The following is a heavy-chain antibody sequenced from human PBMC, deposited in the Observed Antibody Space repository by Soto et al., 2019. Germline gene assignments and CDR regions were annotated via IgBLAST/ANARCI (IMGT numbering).Heavy chain of an antibody. J-gene: IGHJ4*02. CDR3: AKGGPLTGWPYGDF. CDR1: GFAFNDYG. D-gene: IGHD4-17*01. Sequence: QVQLVESGGGVVQPGRSLRLSCAASGFAFNDYGMHWVRQAPGKGLEWVAVISYDGNEIHYADSVRGRFTISRDNSRETLSLEMNSLRAEDTAVYYWAKGGPLTGWPYGDFWGQGTLVTVSS. V-gene: IGHV3-30*18. CDR2: ISYDGNEI.